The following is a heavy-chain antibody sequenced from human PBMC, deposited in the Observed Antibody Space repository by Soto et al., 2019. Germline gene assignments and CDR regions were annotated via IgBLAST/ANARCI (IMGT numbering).Heavy chain of an antibody. Sequence: QVQLQQWGAGLLKPSETLSLTCAVYGRSFSGYYWSWIRQPPGKGLEWIGEINHSGSTNYNPSLKSRVTISVDTSKNQFSLKLSSVTAADTAVYYCARGVPHIAARPDWFDPWGQGTLVTVSS. CDR1: GRSFSGYY. V-gene: IGHV4-34*01. CDR2: INHSGST. J-gene: IGHJ5*02. CDR3: ARGVPHIAARPDWFDP. D-gene: IGHD6-6*01.